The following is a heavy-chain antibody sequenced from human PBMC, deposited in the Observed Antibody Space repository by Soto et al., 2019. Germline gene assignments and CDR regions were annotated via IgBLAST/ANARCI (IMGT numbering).Heavy chain of an antibody. CDR3: AREDGYRGGDAFDI. V-gene: IGHV3-66*01. Sequence: GGSLRLSYAASGFTVSSNYMSWVRQAPGKGLEWVSVIYSGGSTYYADSVKGRFTISRDNSKNTLYLQMNSLRAEDTAVYYCAREDGYRGGDAFDIWGQGTMVTVSS. CDR2: IYSGGST. J-gene: IGHJ3*02. D-gene: IGHD5-12*01. CDR1: GFTVSSNY.